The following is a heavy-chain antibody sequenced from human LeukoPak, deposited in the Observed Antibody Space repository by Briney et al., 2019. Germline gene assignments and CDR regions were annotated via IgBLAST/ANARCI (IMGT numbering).Heavy chain of an antibody. CDR3: ARGTHYYGSGSYLFDRFDP. Sequence: PSETLSLTCTVSGDSISSSSYYWGWIRQPPGKGLEWIGTIYYRGSTYYNPSLKSRVTISVDTSKNQFSLKLSSVTAADTAVYYCARGTHYYGSGSYLFDRFDPWGQGTLVTVSS. J-gene: IGHJ5*02. CDR1: GDSISSSSYY. CDR2: IYYRGST. V-gene: IGHV4-39*07. D-gene: IGHD3-10*01.